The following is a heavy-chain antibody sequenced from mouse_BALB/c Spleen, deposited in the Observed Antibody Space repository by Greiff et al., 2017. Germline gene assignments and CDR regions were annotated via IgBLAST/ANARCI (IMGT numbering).Heavy chain of an antibody. Sequence: QVKLKESGPGLVAPSQSLSITCTVSGFSLTSYGVHWVRQPPGKGLEWLGVIWAGGSTNYNSALMSRLSISKDNSKSQVFLKMNSLQTDDTAMYYCARDRSTMITTMAYWGQGTLVTVSA. CDR1: GFSLTSYG. D-gene: IGHD2-4*01. CDR3: ARDRSTMITTMAY. CDR2: IWAGGST. V-gene: IGHV2-9*02. J-gene: IGHJ3*01.